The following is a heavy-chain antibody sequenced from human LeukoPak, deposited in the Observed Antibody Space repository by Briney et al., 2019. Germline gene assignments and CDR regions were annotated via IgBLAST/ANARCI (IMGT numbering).Heavy chain of an antibody. V-gene: IGHV4-34*01. Sequence: SETLSLTCAVYGGSFSGYYWSWIRQPPGKGLEWIGEINHSGSTNYNPSLKSRVTISVDTSKNQFSLKLSSVTAADTAVYYCARGTLQNYYGSGSYLAWFDPWGQGTLVTVSS. CDR1: GGSFSGYY. CDR3: ARGTLQNYYGSGSYLAWFDP. D-gene: IGHD3-10*01. CDR2: INHSGST. J-gene: IGHJ5*02.